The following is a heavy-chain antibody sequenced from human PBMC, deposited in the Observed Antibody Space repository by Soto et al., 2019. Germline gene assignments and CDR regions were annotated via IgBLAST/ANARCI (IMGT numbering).Heavy chain of an antibody. J-gene: IGHJ4*02. CDR1: GYTFTSYA. D-gene: IGHD2-15*01. Sequence: ASVKVSCKASGYTFTSYAMHWVRQAPGQRLEWMGWINAGNGNTKYSQKFQGRVTITRDTSASTAYMELSSLRSEDTAVYYCARVGCSGGSCPLDYWGQGTLVTVSS. V-gene: IGHV1-3*01. CDR2: INAGNGNT. CDR3: ARVGCSGGSCPLDY.